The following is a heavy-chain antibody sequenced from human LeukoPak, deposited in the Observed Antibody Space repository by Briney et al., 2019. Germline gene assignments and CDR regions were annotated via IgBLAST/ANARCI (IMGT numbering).Heavy chain of an antibody. D-gene: IGHD1-14*01. V-gene: IGHV4-59*01. CDR3: ARGVEPDAFDI. CDR1: GGSISSYY. CDR2: IYYSGCT. J-gene: IGHJ3*02. Sequence: SETLSLTCTVSGGSISSYYWSWIRQPPGKGLEWIGYIYYSGCTNYNPSLKSRVTISVDTSKNQFSLKLSSVTAADTAVYYCARGVEPDAFDIWGQGTMVTVSS.